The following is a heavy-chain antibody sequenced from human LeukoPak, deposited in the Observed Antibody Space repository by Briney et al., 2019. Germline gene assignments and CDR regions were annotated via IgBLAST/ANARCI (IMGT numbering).Heavy chain of an antibody. Sequence: GGSLRLSCAASGFTFNTYWMTWVRQAPGKGLEWAANIKQDGSEKNYVDSVKGRFTISRDNAKNSLFLQMNSLRVEDTAVYYCARDGYNWNDLDYWGQGTLVTVSS. J-gene: IGHJ4*02. V-gene: IGHV3-7*01. CDR1: GFTFNTYW. D-gene: IGHD1-1*01. CDR3: ARDGYNWNDLDY. CDR2: IKQDGSEK.